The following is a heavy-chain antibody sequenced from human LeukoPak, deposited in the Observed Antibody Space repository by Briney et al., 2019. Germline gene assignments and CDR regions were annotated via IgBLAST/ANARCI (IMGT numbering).Heavy chain of an antibody. D-gene: IGHD3-9*01. V-gene: IGHV4-59*01. J-gene: IGHJ5*02. Sequence: SETLSLTCTVSGGSISYYHWTWIRQSPGKGLEWIGQIYYTGSTYYNPSLGRRVTISLDTSRIQFSLILTSVTAADTAVYYCARGGTYNDILSFDPWGQGTLVTVSS. CDR3: ARGGTYNDILSFDP. CDR1: GGSISYYH. CDR2: IYYTGST.